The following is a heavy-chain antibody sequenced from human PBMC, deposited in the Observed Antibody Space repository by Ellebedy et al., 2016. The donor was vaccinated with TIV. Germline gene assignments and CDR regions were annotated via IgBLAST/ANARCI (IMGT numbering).Heavy chain of an antibody. V-gene: IGHV4-39*07. CDR3: VRKRAYNGHLDY. J-gene: IGHJ4*02. CDR2: IHNIGNT. CDR1: DGSISNFDYF. D-gene: IGHD5-18*01. Sequence: MPSETLSLTCTVSDGSISNFDYFWGWIRQPPGKGLAWIGTIHNIGNTHYSASLKSRLSISVDTSKKEFSLNLRSVTAADTAMYYCVRKRAYNGHLDYWGQGALVTVSS.